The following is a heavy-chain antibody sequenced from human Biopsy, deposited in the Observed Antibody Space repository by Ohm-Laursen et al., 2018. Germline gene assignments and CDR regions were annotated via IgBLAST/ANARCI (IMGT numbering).Heavy chain of an antibody. CDR1: GGTLSASG. Sequence: YSVKVSCKVIGGTLSASGISWVRLAPGHGLEFVGGIIPIFQTTHYAQSFQGRVTIVADKSTSTAYMELSSLRSDDTAIYYCATVRGLVWFGELIAWGQGTLVTVSS. V-gene: IGHV1-69*06. CDR3: ATVRGLVWFGELIA. D-gene: IGHD3-10*01. CDR2: IIPIFQTT. J-gene: IGHJ5*02.